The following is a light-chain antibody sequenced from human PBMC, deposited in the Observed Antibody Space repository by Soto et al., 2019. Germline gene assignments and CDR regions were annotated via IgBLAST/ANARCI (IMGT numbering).Light chain of an antibody. CDR2: GAS. J-gene: IGKJ2*01. CDR3: QQYGSSPYT. V-gene: IGKV3-20*01. Sequence: EIVLTQSPGTLSLSPGEGATLSCRASQSVSSSYLAWYQQRPGQAPRLLIYGASSRATGIPDRFSGSGSGTDFTLTISRLDPEDCAVYYCQQYGSSPYTCGERTKLEIK. CDR1: QSVSSSY.